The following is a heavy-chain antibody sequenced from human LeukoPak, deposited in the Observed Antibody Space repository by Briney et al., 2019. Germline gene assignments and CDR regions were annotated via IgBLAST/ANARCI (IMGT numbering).Heavy chain of an antibody. D-gene: IGHD5-12*01. Sequence: TGGSLRLSCAASGFTFSSYSMNWVRQAPGKGLEWVSSISSSSSYIYYADSVKGRFTISRDNAKNSLYLQMNSLRAEDTAVYYCARDVRIYSGYDEVPFDYWGQGTLVTVSS. CDR3: ARDVRIYSGYDEVPFDY. CDR1: GFTFSSYS. V-gene: IGHV3-21*01. J-gene: IGHJ4*02. CDR2: ISSSSSYI.